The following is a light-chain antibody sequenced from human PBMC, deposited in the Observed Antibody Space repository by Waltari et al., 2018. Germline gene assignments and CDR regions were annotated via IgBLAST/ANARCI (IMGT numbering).Light chain of an antibody. CDR2: GAS. CDR3: QQYNNWPPWT. V-gene: IGKV3-15*01. CDR1: QSVSSN. Sequence: IVMPQSPAHLSLSPGESATPSCRASQSVSSNLAWYQQKPGQAPRLLIYGASTRATGIPARFSGSGSGTEFTLTISSMQSEDFAVYYCQQYNNWPPWTFGQGTKVEIK. J-gene: IGKJ1*01.